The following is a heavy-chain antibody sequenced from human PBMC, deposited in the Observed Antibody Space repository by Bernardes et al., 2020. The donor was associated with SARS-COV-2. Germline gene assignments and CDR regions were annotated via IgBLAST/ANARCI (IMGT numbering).Heavy chain of an antibody. CDR3: ARDSSGWYDGYFDY. J-gene: IGHJ4*02. CDR1: GGSFSGYY. Sequence: SETLSLTCAVYGGSFSGYYWRWIRQPPGKGLEWIGEINHSGGTNYNPSLKSRVTIAVDTSKNQFSLNLSTVTAADTAVYYCARDSSGWYDGYFDYWGQGTLVTVSS. V-gene: IGHV4-34*01. D-gene: IGHD6-19*01. CDR2: INHSGGT.